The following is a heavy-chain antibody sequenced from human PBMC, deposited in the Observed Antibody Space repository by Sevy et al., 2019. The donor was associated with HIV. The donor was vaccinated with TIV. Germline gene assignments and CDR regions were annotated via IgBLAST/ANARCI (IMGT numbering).Heavy chain of an antibody. CDR3: AKEDCSGGRCYGGFDY. CDR1: GFTFSSYA. V-gene: IGHV3-23*01. CDR2: ISGSGSGT. D-gene: IGHD2-15*01. J-gene: IGHJ4*02. Sequence: GGSLRLSCAASGFTFSSYAMSWVRQAPGKGLEWVSAISGSGSGTDYAHSVKGRFTISRDQSKNTLYLQMNSLRAEDTAVYYCAKEDCSGGRCYGGFDYWGQGTLVTVSS.